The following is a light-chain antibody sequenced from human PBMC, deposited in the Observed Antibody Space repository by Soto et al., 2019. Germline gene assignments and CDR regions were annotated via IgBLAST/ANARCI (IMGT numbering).Light chain of an antibody. CDR1: QSVSSSY. V-gene: IGKV3D-7*01. J-gene: IGKJ4*01. Sequence: PVERGTLSCKASQSVSSSYLTWYQQKPGQAPRLLIYGASTRATSIPARFSGSGSGTDFTLTISSLQPEDFAVYYCQQDYNLPALTSGGGTKVDI. CDR2: GAS. CDR3: QQDYNLPALT.